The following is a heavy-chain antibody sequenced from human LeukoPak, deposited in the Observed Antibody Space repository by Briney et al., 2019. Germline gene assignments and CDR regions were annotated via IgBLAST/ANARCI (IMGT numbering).Heavy chain of an antibody. CDR2: INHSGST. J-gene: IGHJ4*02. V-gene: IGHV4-34*01. Sequence: PSETLSLTCAVYGGSFSGYYWSWIRQPPGKGLEWIGEINHSGSTNYNPSLKCRVTISVDTSKNQFSLKLSSVTAADTAVYYCARDPFYDISTGYYTGYWGQGTLVTVSS. CDR3: ARDPFYDISTGYYTGY. CDR1: GGSFSGYY. D-gene: IGHD3-9*01.